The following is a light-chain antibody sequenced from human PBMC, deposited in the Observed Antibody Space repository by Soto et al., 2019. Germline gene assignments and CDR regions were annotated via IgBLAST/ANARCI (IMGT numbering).Light chain of an antibody. Sequence: AHQLTQSPSSLSASVGDRVTITCRASQAISSALAWYQQKPGKPPKLLIYDASTLQSGVPSRFSGTASGTDFTLTINCLQPEDFATYYCQQFNNWPVTFGPGTKVDIK. V-gene: IGKV1D-13*01. CDR2: DAS. CDR3: QQFNNWPVT. CDR1: QAISSA. J-gene: IGKJ3*01.